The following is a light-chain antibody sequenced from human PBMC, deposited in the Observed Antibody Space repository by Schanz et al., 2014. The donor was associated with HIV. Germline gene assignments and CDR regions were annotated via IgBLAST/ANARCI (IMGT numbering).Light chain of an antibody. CDR3: QQYDRSPYT. CDR1: QSVSSN. V-gene: IGKV3-20*01. Sequence: EIVMTQSPATLSVSPGDRATLSCRASQSVSSNLAWYQQKPGQAPRLLIYGASSRATGIPDRFSGSGSGTDFTLTISRLEPEDFAVYYCQQYDRSPYTFGGGTKVEIK. J-gene: IGKJ4*01. CDR2: GAS.